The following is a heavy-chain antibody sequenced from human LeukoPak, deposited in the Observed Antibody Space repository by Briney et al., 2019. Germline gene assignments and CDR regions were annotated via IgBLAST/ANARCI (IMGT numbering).Heavy chain of an antibody. CDR3: ARESETSGWYDY. CDR2: ISGDGGST. J-gene: IGHJ4*02. D-gene: IGHD6-19*01. V-gene: IGHV3-43*02. CDR1: GFIFDNYA. Sequence: GGSLRLSCAAPGFIFDNYAIHWVRQAPGKGLEWVSLISGDGGSTFYAGSVRGRFTISRDNTRKSLSLQMSSLRSEDTALYYCARESETSGWYDYWGQGTPVTVSS.